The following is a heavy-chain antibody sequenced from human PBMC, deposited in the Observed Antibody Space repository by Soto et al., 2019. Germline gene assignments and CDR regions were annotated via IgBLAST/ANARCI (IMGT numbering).Heavy chain of an antibody. D-gene: IGHD3-22*01. V-gene: IGHV4-4*07. Sequence: QVQLQESGPGLVKPSETLSLTCTVSGGSISSYYWSWIRQPAGKGLEWIGRIYTSGSTNYNPSLKGRVVMSVDTSKNQFSLQLSSVAAADTAVYYCARDGGGNYYDSSGHYYYYYGMDVWGQGTTVTVSS. CDR3: ARDGGGNYYDSSGHYYYYYGMDV. J-gene: IGHJ6*02. CDR2: IYTSGST. CDR1: GGSISSYY.